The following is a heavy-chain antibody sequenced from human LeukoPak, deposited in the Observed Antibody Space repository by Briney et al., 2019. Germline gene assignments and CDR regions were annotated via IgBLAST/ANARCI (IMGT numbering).Heavy chain of an antibody. CDR3: ARPTRYCSGGTCYSGGYFDY. Sequence: SGESLKISCKGSGYSFTSYWIGWVRQMPGKGLEWMGIIYPGDSDTRYSPSFQGQVTISVDKSISTAYLQWSSLKASDTAMYYCARPTRYCSGGTCYSGGYFDYWGQGTLVTVSS. CDR2: IYPGDSDT. D-gene: IGHD2-15*01. V-gene: IGHV5-51*01. J-gene: IGHJ4*02. CDR1: GYSFTSYW.